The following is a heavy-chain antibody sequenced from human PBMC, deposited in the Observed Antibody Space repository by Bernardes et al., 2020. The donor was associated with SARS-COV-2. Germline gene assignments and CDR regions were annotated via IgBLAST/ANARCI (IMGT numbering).Heavy chain of an antibody. D-gene: IGHD2-15*01. CDR3: ARVSGMKIQTWWADYLDP. CDR1: GFIFTNYW. Sequence: GSLSLSCAASGFIFTNYWMSWVRQAPGEGLEWVANINLDGGETHYVDSVKGRFTVSRDNAKNSLFLQMNSLRAEDTAVYYCARVSGMKIQTWWADYLDPWGQGTLVTVSS. V-gene: IGHV3-7*04. J-gene: IGHJ5*02. CDR2: INLDGGET.